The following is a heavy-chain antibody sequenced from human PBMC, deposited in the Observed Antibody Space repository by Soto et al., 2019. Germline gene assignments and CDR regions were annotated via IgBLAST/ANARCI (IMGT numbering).Heavy chain of an antibody. J-gene: IGHJ5*02. D-gene: IGHD3-10*01. Sequence: GASVKVCCKASGFTFTSSAVQWVRQARGQRLEWIGWIVVGSGNTNYAQKFQERVTITRDMSTSTAYMERSSLRSEDTAVYYCAADPYYGSGSYGDPWGQGTLVTVSS. V-gene: IGHV1-58*01. CDR2: IVVGSGNT. CDR1: GFTFTSSA. CDR3: AADPYYGSGSYGDP.